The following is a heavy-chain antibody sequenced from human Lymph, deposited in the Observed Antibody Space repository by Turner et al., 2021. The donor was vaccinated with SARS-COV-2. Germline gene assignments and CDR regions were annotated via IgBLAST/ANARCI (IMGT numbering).Heavy chain of an antibody. Sequence: QVQLQESGPRLVKPLETLSLTCTVSGGSMNSNYWSWIRQPPGKRLEWIGYIYYRGSTKYNPSLESRVTISVETSRNQFSLNLTSVTAADTAIYYCARKTVNNWVDPWGQGTLVTVSS. CDR1: GGSMNSNY. J-gene: IGHJ5*02. D-gene: IGHD2-21*02. CDR3: ARKTVNNWVDP. CDR2: IYYRGST. V-gene: IGHV4-59*01.